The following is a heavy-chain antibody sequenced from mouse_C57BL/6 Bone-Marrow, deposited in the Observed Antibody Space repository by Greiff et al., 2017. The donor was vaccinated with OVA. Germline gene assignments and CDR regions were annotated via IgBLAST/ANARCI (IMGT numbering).Heavy chain of an antibody. CDR1: GYAFSSYW. CDR3: ARNYWFAY. V-gene: IGHV1-80*01. CDR2: IYPGDGDT. Sequence: VKLMESGAELVKPGASVKISCKASGYAFSSYWMNWVKQRPGKGLEWIGQIYPGDGDTNYNGKFKGKATLTADKSSSTAYMQLSSLTSEDSAVYFCARNYWFAYWGQGTLVTVSA. J-gene: IGHJ3*01. D-gene: IGHD1-3*01.